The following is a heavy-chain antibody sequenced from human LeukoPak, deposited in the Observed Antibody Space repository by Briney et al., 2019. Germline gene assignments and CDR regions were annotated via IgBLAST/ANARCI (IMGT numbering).Heavy chain of an antibody. CDR2: INSDGSST. CDR1: GFTFSSYW. D-gene: IGHD4-17*01. J-gene: IGHJ4*02. V-gene: IGHV3-74*01. CDR3: AREDYGDYSPFFDY. Sequence: GGSLRLSCAASGFTFSSYWMHWVRQAPGKGLVWVSRINSDGSSTSYADSVKGRFTISRDNAKNTLYLQMNSLRAEDTAVYYCAREDYGDYSPFFDYWGQGPWSPSPQ.